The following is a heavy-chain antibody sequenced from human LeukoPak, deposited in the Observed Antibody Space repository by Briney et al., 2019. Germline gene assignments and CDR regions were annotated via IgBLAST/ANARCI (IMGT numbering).Heavy chain of an antibody. CDR1: AGSFSGYY. D-gene: IGHD2-15*01. J-gene: IGHJ4*02. Sequence: SETLSLTCAVYAGSFSGYYLSWIRQPPGKGLEWIGEINHSRSTNYNPSLKSRVTISVDTSKNQFSLKLSSVTAADTAVYYCARGFCSGGTCYSPPLDYWGQGTLVTVSS. CDR3: ARGFCSGGTCYSPPLDY. V-gene: IGHV4-34*01. CDR2: INHSRST.